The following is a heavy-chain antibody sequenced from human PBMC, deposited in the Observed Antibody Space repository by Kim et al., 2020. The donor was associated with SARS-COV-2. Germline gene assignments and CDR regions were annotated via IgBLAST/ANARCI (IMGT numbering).Heavy chain of an antibody. J-gene: IGHJ4*02. CDR1: GFTFSSYA. CDR3: ARDEAYYYGSGSYYQTTLFDY. Sequence: GGSLRLSCAASGFTFSSYAMHWVRQAPGKGLEWVAVISYDGSNKYYADSVKGRFTISRDNSKNTLYLQMNSLRAEDTAVYYCARDEAYYYGSGSYYQTTLFDYWGQGTLVTVSS. D-gene: IGHD3-10*01. V-gene: IGHV3-30*04. CDR2: ISYDGSNK.